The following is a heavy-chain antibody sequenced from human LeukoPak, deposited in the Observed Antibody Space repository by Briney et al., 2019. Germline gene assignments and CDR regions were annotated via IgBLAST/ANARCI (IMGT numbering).Heavy chain of an antibody. V-gene: IGHV3-30*18. CDR1: GFTFSSYG. CDR3: AKDGLRFLEWLPNWFDP. J-gene: IGHJ5*02. D-gene: IGHD3-3*01. Sequence: GRSLRLSCAASGFTFSSYGMHWVRQAPGKGLEWVAVISYDGSNKYYADSVKGRFTISRDNSKNTLYLQMKSLRAEDTAVYYCAKDGLRFLEWLPNWFDPWGQGTLVTVSS. CDR2: ISYDGSNK.